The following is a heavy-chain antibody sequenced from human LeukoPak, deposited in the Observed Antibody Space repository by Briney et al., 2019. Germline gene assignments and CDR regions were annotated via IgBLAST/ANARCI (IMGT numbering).Heavy chain of an antibody. J-gene: IGHJ5*02. V-gene: IGHV3-21*01. Sequence: GGSLRLSCADSGFTLSNYDMNWGRQAPGKGLEWVSSISTSSRYIYYKDSVRGRFTISRDNAKNSLYLEMNSLRAEDTAVYYCARADCSSSTCYLRRSWFDPWGQGTLVTVSS. CDR2: ISTSSRYI. CDR3: ARADCSSSTCYLRRSWFDP. D-gene: IGHD2-2*01. CDR1: GFTLSNYD.